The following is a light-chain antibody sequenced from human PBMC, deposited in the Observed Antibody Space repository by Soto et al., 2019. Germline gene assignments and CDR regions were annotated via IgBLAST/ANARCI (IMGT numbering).Light chain of an antibody. J-gene: IGLJ2*01. CDR1: SADIGAFNY. CDR2: DVS. CDR3: SSYSTSSALV. Sequence: QSVLTQPASVSGSPGQSITISCAGTSADIGAFNYVSWYQHHPGKAPKLLIYDVSDRPSGVSTRFSASKSANTASLTISGLQADAEADYYCSSYSTSSALVFGGGTKLTVL. V-gene: IGLV2-14*03.